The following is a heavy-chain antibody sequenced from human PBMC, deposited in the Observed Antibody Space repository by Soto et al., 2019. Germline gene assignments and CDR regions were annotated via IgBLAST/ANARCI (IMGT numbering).Heavy chain of an antibody. Sequence: SETLSLTCAVYGGSFSGYYWTWIRQPPGRGLEWIGEINHSGSTNYNPSLKSRVTISVDTSKNQFSLKLSSVTAADTAVYYCARGRGGAESGFAPGAQGPLVTFP. J-gene: IGHJ5*02. CDR1: GGSFSGYY. D-gene: IGHD2-21*01. V-gene: IGHV4-34*01. CDR3: ARGRGGAESGFAP. CDR2: INHSGST.